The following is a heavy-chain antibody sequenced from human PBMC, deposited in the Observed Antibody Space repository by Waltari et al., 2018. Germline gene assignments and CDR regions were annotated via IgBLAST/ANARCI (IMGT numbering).Heavy chain of an antibody. Sequence: EVQLEQSGAEVKKPGESLKISCNGSGYTFANYWFGWVRQMPGKGLEWMGVIYPGDSNTKYSLSFQGQVTISADTSISTAYLQWSSLKASDTAIYFCARQNIHSYGYGYFDFWGQGTLVTVSS. CDR3: ARQNIHSYGYGYFDF. V-gene: IGHV5-51*01. CDR2: IYPGDSNT. CDR1: GYTFANYW. D-gene: IGHD5-18*01. J-gene: IGHJ4*02.